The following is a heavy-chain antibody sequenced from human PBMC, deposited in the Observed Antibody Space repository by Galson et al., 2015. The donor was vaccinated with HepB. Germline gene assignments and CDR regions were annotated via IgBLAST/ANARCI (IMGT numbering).Heavy chain of an antibody. J-gene: IGHJ4*02. V-gene: IGHV1-8*02. CDR2: MNPNSGNT. Sequence: CKASGYTFTGYYMHWVRQAPGQGLEWMGWMNPNSGNTGYAQKFQGRVTMTRNTSISTAYMELSSLRSEDTAVYYCARPCSSTSCYDYWGQGTLVTVSS. D-gene: IGHD2-2*01. CDR1: GYTFTGYY. CDR3: ARPCSSTSCYDY.